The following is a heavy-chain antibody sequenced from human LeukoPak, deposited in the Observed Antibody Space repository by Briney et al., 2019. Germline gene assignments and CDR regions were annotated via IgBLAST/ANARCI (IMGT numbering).Heavy chain of an antibody. CDR2: ITGSSAST. CDR3: AKLDYYDTH. J-gene: IGHJ4*02. D-gene: IGHD3-22*01. V-gene: IGHV3-23*01. Sequence: PGGSLRLSCAASGFTFSSYAMSWVRQAPGKGLEWVSSITGSSASTYYADSVKGRFTISRDNSKNTLYLQMSSLRAGDTAVYFCAKLDYYDTHWGQGTLVTVSS. CDR1: GFTFSSYA.